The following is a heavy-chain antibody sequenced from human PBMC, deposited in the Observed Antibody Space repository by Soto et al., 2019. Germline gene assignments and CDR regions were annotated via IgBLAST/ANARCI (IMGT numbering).Heavy chain of an antibody. J-gene: IGHJ6*02. V-gene: IGHV3-48*02. CDR2: ISGSSSTI. Sequence: GGSLRLSCAASGFPFSSYSMNWVRPAPGKGLEWVSYISGSSSTIYYADSVKGRFTISRDNAKNSLYLQMNSLRDEDTAVYYCARYAKMSLYGMDVWGQGTTVTVSS. CDR1: GFPFSSYS. CDR3: ARYAKMSLYGMDV.